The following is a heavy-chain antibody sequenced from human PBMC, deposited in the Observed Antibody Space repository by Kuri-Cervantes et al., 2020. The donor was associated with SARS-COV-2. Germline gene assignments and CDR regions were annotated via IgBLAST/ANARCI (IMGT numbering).Heavy chain of an antibody. CDR3: ARTTVTTALDY. CDR2: IDWDDDK. V-gene: IGHV2-70*11. Sequence: SGPTLVKPTETLTLTCTVSGFSLSNARMGVSWIRQPPGKALEWLARIDWDDDKYYSTSLKTRLTISKDTSKNQVVLTMTNMDPVDTATYSCARTTVTTALDYWGQGTLVAVSS. J-gene: IGHJ4*02. D-gene: IGHD4-17*01. CDR1: GFSLSNARMG.